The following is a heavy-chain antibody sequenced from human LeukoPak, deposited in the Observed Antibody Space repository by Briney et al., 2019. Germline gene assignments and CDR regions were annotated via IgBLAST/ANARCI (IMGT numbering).Heavy chain of an antibody. CDR1: GGSINSYY. V-gene: IGHV4-59*01. J-gene: IGHJ5*02. CDR2: IYYSGST. D-gene: IGHD4-11*01. Sequence: SETLSLTCTVSGGSINSYYWTWIRQPPGKALEWIGYIYYSGSTYYNPSLKSRVTISLDTSKNQFSLKLSSVTAADTAVYSCARIATLFSNQNWFAPWGQGPPVTVSS. CDR3: ARIATLFSNQNWFAP.